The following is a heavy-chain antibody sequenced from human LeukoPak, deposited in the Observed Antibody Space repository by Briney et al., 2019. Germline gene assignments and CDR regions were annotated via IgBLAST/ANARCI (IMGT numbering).Heavy chain of an antibody. CDR2: INPNSGGT. Sequence: SVKVSCKASGYTFTGYYMHWVRQAPGQGLEWMGRINPNSGGTNYAQKFQGRVTMTRDTSISTAYMELSRLRSDDTAVYYCARITYDFWSGYYMPDDPWGQGTLVTVSS. D-gene: IGHD3-3*01. CDR1: GYTFTGYY. CDR3: ARITYDFWSGYYMPDDP. J-gene: IGHJ5*02. V-gene: IGHV1-2*06.